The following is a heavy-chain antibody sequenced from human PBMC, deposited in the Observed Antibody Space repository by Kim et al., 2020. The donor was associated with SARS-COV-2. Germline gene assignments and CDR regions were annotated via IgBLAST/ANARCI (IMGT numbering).Heavy chain of an antibody. CDR2: ISGSGGST. V-gene: IGHV3-23*01. J-gene: IGHJ4*02. CDR3: AKYGYYDSSGYYGKIY. D-gene: IGHD3-22*01. Sequence: GGSLRLSCAASGFTFSSYAMSWVRQAPGKGLEWVSAISGSGGSTYYADSVKGRFTISRDNSKNTLYLQMNSLRAEDTAVYYCAKYGYYDSSGYYGKIYWGQGTLVTVSS. CDR1: GFTFSSYA.